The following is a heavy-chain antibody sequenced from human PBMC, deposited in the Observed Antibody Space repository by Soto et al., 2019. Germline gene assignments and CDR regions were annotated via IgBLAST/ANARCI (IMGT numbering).Heavy chain of an antibody. D-gene: IGHD3-22*01. CDR2: ISGSGGST. CDR1: GFTFSSYA. V-gene: IGHV3-23*01. J-gene: IGHJ4*02. CDR3: AKDDSSGYWGFYYFDY. Sequence: EVQLLESGGGLVQPGGSLRLSCAASGFTFSSYAMSWVRQAPGKGLEWVSAISGSGGSTYYADSVKGRFTISRDNSKNTLDLQMNSLRAEDTAVYYCAKDDSSGYWGFYYFDYWGQGTLVTVSS.